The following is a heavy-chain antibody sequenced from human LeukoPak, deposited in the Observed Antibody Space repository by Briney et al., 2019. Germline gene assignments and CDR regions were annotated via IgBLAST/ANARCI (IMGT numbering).Heavy chain of an antibody. CDR3: ARDLMVRGVSP. CDR1: GGSISSYY. J-gene: IGHJ5*02. D-gene: IGHD3-10*01. CDR2: IYTSGST. V-gene: IGHV4-4*07. Sequence: SETLSLTCTVSGGSISSYYWSWIRQPAGKGLEWIGRIYTSGSTNHNPSLKSRVTMSVDTSKNQFSLKLSAVTAADKAVYYCARDLMVRGVSPWGQGTLVTVSS.